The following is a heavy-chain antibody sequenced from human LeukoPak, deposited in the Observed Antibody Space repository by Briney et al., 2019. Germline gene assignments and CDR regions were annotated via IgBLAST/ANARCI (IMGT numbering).Heavy chain of an antibody. CDR2: IYYSGST. CDR3: AARGIVYDY. CDR1: VDSISSSSYY. J-gene: IGHJ4*02. Sequence: SETLSLTCTVSVDSISSSSYYWGWIRQPPGKGLEWIGSIYYSGSTYYNPSLKSRVTISVDTSKNQFSLKLSSVTAADTAVYYCAARGIVYDYWGQGTLVTVSS. V-gene: IGHV4-39*07. D-gene: IGHD3-16*01.